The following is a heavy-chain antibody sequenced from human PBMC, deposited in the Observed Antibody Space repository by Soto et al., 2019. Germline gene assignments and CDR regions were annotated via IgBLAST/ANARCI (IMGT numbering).Heavy chain of an antibody. CDR3: ARRGRITIFGSDY. Sequence: QLQLQESGPGLVKPSETLSLTCTVSGGSISSSSYYWGWIRQPPGKGLEWIGSIYYSGSTYYNPSLKRRVTISVDTSKNQFSLKLSSVTAADTAVYYCARRGRITIFGSDYWGQGTLVTVSS. J-gene: IGHJ4*02. D-gene: IGHD3-3*01. CDR1: GGSISSSSYY. CDR2: IYYSGST. V-gene: IGHV4-39*01.